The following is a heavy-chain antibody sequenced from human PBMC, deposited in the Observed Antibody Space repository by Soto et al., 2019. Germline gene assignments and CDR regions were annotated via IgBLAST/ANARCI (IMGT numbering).Heavy chain of an antibody. V-gene: IGHV3-74*01. CDR1: GFTFSSNW. CDR3: ARAPSAAGDYYFDY. Sequence: GGSLRLSCAASGFTFSSNWMHWVRQAPGKGLVWVSRIKTDGSSTTYADSVKGRFTISRDNAQNTLYLQMNSLRAEDTAVYYCARAPSAAGDYYFDYWGQG. J-gene: IGHJ4*02. CDR2: IKTDGSST. D-gene: IGHD6-19*01.